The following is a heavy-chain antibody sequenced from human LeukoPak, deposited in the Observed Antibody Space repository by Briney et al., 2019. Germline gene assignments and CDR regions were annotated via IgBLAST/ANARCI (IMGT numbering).Heavy chain of an antibody. Sequence: SETLSLTCAVYGGSFSGYYWSWIRQPPGKGLEWIGEINHSGSTNYNPSLKSRVTISVDTSKNQFSLKLSSVAAADTAVYYCARIKKVDYYYYYYMDVWGKGTTVTISS. CDR3: ARIKKVDYYYYYYMDV. J-gene: IGHJ6*03. CDR2: INHSGST. CDR1: GGSFSGYY. V-gene: IGHV4-34*01.